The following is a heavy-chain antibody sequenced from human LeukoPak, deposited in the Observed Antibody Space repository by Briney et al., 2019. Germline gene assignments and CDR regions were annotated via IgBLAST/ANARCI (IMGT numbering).Heavy chain of an antibody. CDR1: GYTFTGYY. D-gene: IGHD5-12*01. CDR3: ARGLRFHNWFDP. Sequence: ASVKVSCKASGYTFTGYYIHWVRQAPGQGLEWMGWINPHSGGTNYAQKFQGGVTMTRDTSITTAYMELSSLRSDDTAVYYCARGLRFHNWFDPWGQGTLVTVSS. J-gene: IGHJ5*02. CDR2: INPHSGGT. V-gene: IGHV1-2*02.